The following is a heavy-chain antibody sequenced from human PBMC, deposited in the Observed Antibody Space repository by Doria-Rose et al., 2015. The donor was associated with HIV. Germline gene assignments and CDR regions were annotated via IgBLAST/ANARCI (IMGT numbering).Heavy chain of an antibody. V-gene: IGHV2-26*01. J-gene: IGHJ4*02. CDR1: GVSLSSPGMG. Sequence: QVTLKESGPVLVKPTETLTLTCTVSGVSLSSPGMGVSWIRQPPGKALEWLANMFTDDERSYETSLKSRLTISRGTSKSQVVLTMTDMVPVDTATYYCARIKSSRWYHKYYFDFWGQGTLVIVSA. D-gene: IGHD6-13*01. CDR2: MFTDDER. CDR3: ARIKSSRWYHKYYFDF.